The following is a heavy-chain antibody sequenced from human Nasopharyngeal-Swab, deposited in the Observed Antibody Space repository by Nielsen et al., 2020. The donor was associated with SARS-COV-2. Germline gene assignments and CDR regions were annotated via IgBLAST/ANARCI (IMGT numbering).Heavy chain of an antibody. CDR3: AKGNRYSSSWYYYMDV. CDR1: GFTFSSYG. J-gene: IGHJ6*03. Sequence: GGSLRLSCAASGFTFSSYGMHWVRQAPGKGLEWVAFIRYDGSNKYYADSVKGRFTISRDNSKNTLYLQMNSMRAEDTAVYYCAKGNRYSSSWYYYMDVWGKGTTVTVSS. V-gene: IGHV3-30*02. CDR2: IRYDGSNK. D-gene: IGHD6-13*01.